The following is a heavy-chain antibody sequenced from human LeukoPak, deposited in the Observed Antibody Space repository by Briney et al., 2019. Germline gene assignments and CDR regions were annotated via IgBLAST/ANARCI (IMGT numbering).Heavy chain of an antibody. V-gene: IGHV3-49*03. CDR3: SRHIVGARTFFDY. J-gene: IGHJ4*02. CDR1: GFTFGDYA. Sequence: PGGSLRLSCTASGFTFGDYAMRWFRQAPGKGLERVGFITSKAYGATTDYAASVKGRFTISRDDSKSIAYLQMNSPKSEDTAVYYCSRHIVGARTFFDYWGQGALVTVSS. CDR2: ITSKAYGATT. D-gene: IGHD1-26*01.